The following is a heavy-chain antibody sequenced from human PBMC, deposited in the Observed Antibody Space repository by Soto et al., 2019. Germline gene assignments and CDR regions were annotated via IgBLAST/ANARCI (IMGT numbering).Heavy chain of an antibody. CDR3: AREGSGYSYGFGGMDV. J-gene: IGHJ6*02. V-gene: IGHV3-30-3*01. CDR1: GFTFSSYA. CDR2: ISYDGSNK. Sequence: GGSLRLSCAASGFTFSSYAMHWVRQAPGKGLEWVAVISYDGSNKYYADSVKGRFTISRDNSKNTLYLQMNSLRAEDTAVYYCAREGSGYSYGFGGMDVWGQGTTVTVSS. D-gene: IGHD5-18*01.